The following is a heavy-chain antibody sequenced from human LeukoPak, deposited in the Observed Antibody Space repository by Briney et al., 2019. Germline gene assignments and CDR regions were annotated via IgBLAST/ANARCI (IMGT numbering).Heavy chain of an antibody. CDR2: IYHSGNT. V-gene: IGHV4-38-2*01. D-gene: IGHD3-3*01. J-gene: IGHJ5*02. Sequence: SETLSLTCAVSGFSISSGYYWGWIRQPPGQGLEWIASIYHSGNTYYNPSLRSRVAISVDTSKNQFSLKLNSVTAAGTAVYYCARQVSWAVFGGNWFDPWGQGTLVTVSS. CDR3: ARQVSWAVFGGNWFDP. CDR1: GFSISSGYY.